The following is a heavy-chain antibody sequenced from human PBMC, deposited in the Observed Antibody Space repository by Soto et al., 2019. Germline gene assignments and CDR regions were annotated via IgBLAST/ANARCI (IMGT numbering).Heavy chain of an antibody. CDR3: ARIEYYYDSSGWIYYYGMDV. CDR2: IYSGGST. J-gene: IGHJ6*02. CDR1: GFTVSSNY. Sequence: GGSLRLSCAASGFTVSSNYMSWVRQAPGKGLEWVSVIYSGGSTYYADSVKGRFTISRDNSKNTLYLQMNSLRAEDTAVYYCARIEYYYDSSGWIYYYGMDVWGQGTTVTVSS. V-gene: IGHV3-53*01. D-gene: IGHD3-22*01.